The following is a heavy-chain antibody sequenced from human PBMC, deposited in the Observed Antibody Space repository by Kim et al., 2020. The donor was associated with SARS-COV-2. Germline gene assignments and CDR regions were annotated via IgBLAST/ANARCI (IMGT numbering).Heavy chain of an antibody. CDR1: GFTFSSYS. CDR2: ISSSSSTI. Sequence: GGSLRLSCAASGFTFSSYSMNWVRQAPGKGLEWVSYISSSSSTIYYADSVKGRFTISRDNAKNSLYLQMNSLRAEDTAVYYCAREIRPMIVVVITTSGFDYWGQGTLVTVSS. D-gene: IGHD3-22*01. CDR3: AREIRPMIVVVITTSGFDY. V-gene: IGHV3-48*04. J-gene: IGHJ4*02.